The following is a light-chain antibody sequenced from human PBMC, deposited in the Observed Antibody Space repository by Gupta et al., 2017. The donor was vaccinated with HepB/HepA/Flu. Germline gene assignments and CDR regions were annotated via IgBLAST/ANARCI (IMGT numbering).Light chain of an antibody. J-gene: IGLJ1*01. CDR2: DVS. CDR3: CSYAGSYTFGYV. CDR1: SSDVGGYNY. Sequence: QSALTQPRSVSGSPGQSVTISCTGTSSDVGGYNYVSWYQQHPGKAPNLMIYDVSKRPSGVPDRFSGSKSGNTASLTISGLQAEEEADYYCCSYAGSYTFGYVFGTGTKVTVL. V-gene: IGLV2-11*01.